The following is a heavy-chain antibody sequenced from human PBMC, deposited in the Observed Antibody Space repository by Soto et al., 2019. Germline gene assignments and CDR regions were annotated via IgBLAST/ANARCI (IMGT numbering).Heavy chain of an antibody. CDR1: GFTFSSYA. D-gene: IGHD3-10*01. V-gene: IGHV3-23*01. Sequence: EVQLLESGGGLVQPGGSLRLSCVASGFTFSSYAMNWVRQAPGKGLEWVSVISGSGGSTYYADSVKGRFTISRDNSKNTLYLQMNSLRAEDTAIYYCAKRSSGSDFDYWGQGTRVTVSS. CDR2: ISGSGGST. CDR3: AKRSSGSDFDY. J-gene: IGHJ4*02.